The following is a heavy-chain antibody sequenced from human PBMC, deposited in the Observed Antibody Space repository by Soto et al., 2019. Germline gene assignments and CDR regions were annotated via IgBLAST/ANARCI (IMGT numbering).Heavy chain of an antibody. D-gene: IGHD2-15*01. V-gene: IGHV1-69*13. Sequence: ASVKVSCKASGGTFSSYAISWVRQAPGQGLEWMGGIIPIFGTANYAQKFQGRVTITADESTSTAYMELISLRSEDTAVYYCAREMSGYCSGGSCSSRSRYYYYGMDVWGQGTTVTVSS. J-gene: IGHJ6*02. CDR2: IIPIFGTA. CDR3: AREMSGYCSGGSCSSRSRYYYYGMDV. CDR1: GGTFSSYA.